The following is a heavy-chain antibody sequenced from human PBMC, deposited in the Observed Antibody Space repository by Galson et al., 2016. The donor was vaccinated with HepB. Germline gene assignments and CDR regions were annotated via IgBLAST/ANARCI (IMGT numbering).Heavy chain of an antibody. D-gene: IGHD3-10*01. CDR2: ILYDGTNK. CDR1: GFSFSDHP. CDR3: ARDSEGVFDI. V-gene: IGHV3-30-3*01. J-gene: IGHJ3*02. Sequence: SLRLSCAASGFSFSDHPMHWVRQAPGKGLEWVALILYDGTNKYYADSLKGRVTISRDNSKNTLYLQINSLRVEDTAVYYCARDSEGVFDIWGQGTMVTVSS.